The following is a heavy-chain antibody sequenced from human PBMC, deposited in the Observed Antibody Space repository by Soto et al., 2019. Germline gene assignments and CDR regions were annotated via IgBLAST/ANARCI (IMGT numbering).Heavy chain of an antibody. D-gene: IGHD2-15*01. CDR2: VSPSYGKT. CDR3: ARERVPLATLSGNCFDS. J-gene: IGHJ5*01. V-gene: IGHV1-18*04. Sequence: QVHLVQSGAEAKKPGASVKVSCKASNYTFINYGIGRVRQAPGHGHEWMGWVSPSYGKTYYAHKFQGLVTITTDTTTGSVCLELRSLRPDDTAVYFCARERVPLATLSGNCFDSWGRGTLVTVSS. CDR1: NYTFINYG.